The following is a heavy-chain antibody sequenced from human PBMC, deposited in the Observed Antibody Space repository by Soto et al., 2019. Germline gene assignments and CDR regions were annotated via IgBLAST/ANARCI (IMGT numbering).Heavy chain of an antibody. CDR1: GDTFSFYT. V-gene: IGHV1-69*02. CDR2: VNPILSMS. CDR3: ATSYGSGYRAFDY. Sequence: QVQMVQSGAEVKKPGSSVKVSCKASGDTFSFYTINWVRQAPGLGLEWMGRVNPILSMSNYAQKFQGRVTMTAYKSTSTAYMALRSLRSEDTAFYYCATSYGSGYRAFDYWGQGALVTVSS. J-gene: IGHJ4*02. D-gene: IGHD3-10*01.